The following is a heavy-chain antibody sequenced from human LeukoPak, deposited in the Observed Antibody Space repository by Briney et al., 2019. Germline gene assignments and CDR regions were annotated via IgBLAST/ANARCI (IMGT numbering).Heavy chain of an antibody. CDR2: IKQDGSEK. Sequence: GGSLRLSCAASGFTFSSYWMSWVRQAPGKGLEWVANIKQDGSEKYYVDSVKGRFTISRDNAKNTLYLQMNSLRAEDTAVYYCARDRVTMVRGVNYYFDYWGQGTLVTVSS. CDR1: GFTFSSYW. D-gene: IGHD3-10*01. V-gene: IGHV3-7*05. J-gene: IGHJ4*02. CDR3: ARDRVTMVRGVNYYFDY.